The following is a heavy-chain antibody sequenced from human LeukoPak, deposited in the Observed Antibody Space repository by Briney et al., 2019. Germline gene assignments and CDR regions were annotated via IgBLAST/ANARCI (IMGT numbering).Heavy chain of an antibody. CDR3: AKHRITVAGENFDY. Sequence: SETLSLTCTDSGGSISSNNYYWGWIRQPPGKGLEWIGTIYYSGTTYYNPSLRSRVTISVDTSKNQFSLKLSSVTAADTAVYYCAKHRITVAGENFDYWGQGTLVTVSS. V-gene: IGHV4-39*01. D-gene: IGHD6-19*01. J-gene: IGHJ4*02. CDR1: GGSISSNNYY. CDR2: IYYSGTT.